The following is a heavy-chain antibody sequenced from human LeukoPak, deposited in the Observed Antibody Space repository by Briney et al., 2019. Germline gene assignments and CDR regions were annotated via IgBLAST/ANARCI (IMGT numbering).Heavy chain of an antibody. D-gene: IGHD1-26*01. J-gene: IGHJ6*03. CDR3: ANGLAASGNFLLRDYYYFIDV. Sequence: PGGSLRLSCVASGLTFNNYAMHWVRQAPGKGLEWVSTINGNGAATYADSFKGRFLISRDDSKSTVYLRMNKLRVEDSGLYYCANGLAASGNFLLRDYYYFIDVWGKGTTVIVS. CDR2: INGNGAAT. CDR1: GLTFNNYA. V-gene: IGHV3-23*01.